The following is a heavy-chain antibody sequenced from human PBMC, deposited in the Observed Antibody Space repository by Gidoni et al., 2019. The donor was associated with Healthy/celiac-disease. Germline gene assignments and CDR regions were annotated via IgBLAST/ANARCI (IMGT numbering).Heavy chain of an antibody. Sequence: EVQLVESGGGLVQPGGSLGLSCAASGFTFSSYWMSWVRQAPGKGREWVANIKQDGSEKYYVDSVKGRFTISRDNAKNSLYLQMNSLRAEDTAVYYCAREGGVYSSSWSGFGYYYYGMDVWGQGTTVTVSS. CDR3: AREGGVYSSSWSGFGYYYYGMDV. V-gene: IGHV3-7*01. J-gene: IGHJ6*02. CDR1: GFTFSSYW. CDR2: IKQDGSEK. D-gene: IGHD6-13*01.